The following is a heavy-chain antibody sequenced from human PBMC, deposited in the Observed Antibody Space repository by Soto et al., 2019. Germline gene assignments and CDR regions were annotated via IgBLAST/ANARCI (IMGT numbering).Heavy chain of an antibody. Sequence: GGSLRLSCAASGFTFDDYAMHWVRQAPGKGLEWVSLISWDGGSTYYADSVKGRFTISRDNSKNSLYLQMNSLRAEDTALYYCTKDWAAASHTSYYGMDVWGQGTTVTVSS. V-gene: IGHV3-43D*03. CDR2: ISWDGGST. CDR1: GFTFDDYA. J-gene: IGHJ6*02. D-gene: IGHD6-13*01. CDR3: TKDWAAASHTSYYGMDV.